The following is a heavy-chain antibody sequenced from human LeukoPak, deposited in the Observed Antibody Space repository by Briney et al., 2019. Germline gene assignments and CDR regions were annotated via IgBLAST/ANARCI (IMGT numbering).Heavy chain of an antibody. CDR3: ARGADGSGRVDY. V-gene: IGHV1-69*04. CDR2: IIPILGIA. J-gene: IGHJ4*02. CDR1: GGTFSSYA. Sequence: SVKVSCKASGGTFSSYAISWVRQAPGQGLEWMGRIIPILGIANYAQKFQGRVTITADKSTSTAYMELSSLRSEDTAVYYCARGADGSGRVDYWGQGTLVTVSS. D-gene: IGHD3-10*01.